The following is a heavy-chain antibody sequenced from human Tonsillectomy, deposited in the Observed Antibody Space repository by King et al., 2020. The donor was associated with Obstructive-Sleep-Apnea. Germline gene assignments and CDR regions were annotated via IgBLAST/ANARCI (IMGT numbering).Heavy chain of an antibody. CDR2: FDPEDGET. V-gene: IGHV1-24*01. CDR3: AKDCDGAWYDLVDDY. Sequence: QLVQSGAEVKKPGASVKVSCKVSGYTLTELSMHWVRQAPGKGLEWMGGFDPEDGETTYAQKFQGRVTMTEDTATDTAYMELSRLRSVDTAVYYCAKDCDGAWYDLVDDYWGQGTLVTVSS. CDR1: GYTLTELS. D-gene: IGHD1-1*01. J-gene: IGHJ4*02.